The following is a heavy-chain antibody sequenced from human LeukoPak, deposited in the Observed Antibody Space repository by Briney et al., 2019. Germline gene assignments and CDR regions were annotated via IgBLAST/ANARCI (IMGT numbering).Heavy chain of an antibody. Sequence: GGSLRLXCAASGFTFSSYGMHWVRQAPGKGLEWVAVIWYDGSNKYYADSVKGRFTISRDNSKNTLYLQMNSLRAEDTAVYYCAKELQAGWYYFDYWGQGTLVTVSS. CDR2: IWYDGSNK. V-gene: IGHV3-33*06. CDR3: AKELQAGWYYFDY. CDR1: GFTFSSYG. D-gene: IGHD6-19*01. J-gene: IGHJ4*02.